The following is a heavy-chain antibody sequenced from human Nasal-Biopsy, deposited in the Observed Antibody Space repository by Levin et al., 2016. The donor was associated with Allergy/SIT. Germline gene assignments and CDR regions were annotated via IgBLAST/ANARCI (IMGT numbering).Heavy chain of an antibody. CDR1: GFPFSSYW. CDR3: AKERASYNNGYFGIDY. CDR2: INTDGSSA. V-gene: IGHV3-74*01. Sequence: GGSLRLSCAASGFPFSSYWMHWVRQAPGKGLVWVSRINTDGSSASYADSVKGRFTISRDNSKSTVFLQMDSLRAEDTAVYYCAKERASYNNGYFGIDYWGQGSLVTVSS. J-gene: IGHJ4*02. D-gene: IGHD5-12*01.